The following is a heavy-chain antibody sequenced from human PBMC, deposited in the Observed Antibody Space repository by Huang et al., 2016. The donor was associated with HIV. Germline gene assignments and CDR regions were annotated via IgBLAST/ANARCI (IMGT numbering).Heavy chain of an antibody. Sequence: QLLEAGGGLVQPGGSLRLSCAASGFTVSINCMTWVRQAPGKGLECVSIIYTDATTYFADSVKSRFTVSRDNSKNLLYLNMNSLGAEDTAVYYCGRGYGPGSYFFDSWGQGTLVSVSS. CDR3: GRGYGPGSYFFDS. V-gene: IGHV3-53*01. CDR2: IYTDATT. J-gene: IGHJ4*02. CDR1: GFTVSINC. D-gene: IGHD3-10*01.